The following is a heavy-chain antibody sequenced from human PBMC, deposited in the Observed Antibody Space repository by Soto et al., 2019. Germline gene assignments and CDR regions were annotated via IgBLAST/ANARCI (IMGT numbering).Heavy chain of an antibody. CDR1: GGSISSGGYY. Sequence: PSETLSLTCTVSGGSISSGGYYWSWIRQHPGKGLEWIGYIYYSGSTYYNPSLKSRVTISVGTSKNQFSLKLSSVTAADTAVYYCARYSNYYYYGMDVWGQGTTVTVSS. CDR2: IYYSGST. J-gene: IGHJ6*02. V-gene: IGHV4-31*03. D-gene: IGHD4-4*01. CDR3: ARYSNYYYYGMDV.